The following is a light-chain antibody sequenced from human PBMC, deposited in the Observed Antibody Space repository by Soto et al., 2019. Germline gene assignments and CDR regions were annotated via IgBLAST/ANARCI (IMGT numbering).Light chain of an antibody. CDR3: QQRSNWLT. CDR2: DAS. CDR1: QSVSSY. Sequence: EIVLTQSPATLSLSPGERATLSCRASQSVSSYLAWYQQKPGQAPRLLIDDASNRATGIPARFSGSGSGTAFTLTISRLEPEDFAVYYCQQRSNWLTFGGGTKVEIK. J-gene: IGKJ4*01. V-gene: IGKV3-11*01.